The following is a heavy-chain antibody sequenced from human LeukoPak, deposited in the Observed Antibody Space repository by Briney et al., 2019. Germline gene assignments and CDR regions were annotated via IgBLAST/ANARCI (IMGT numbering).Heavy chain of an antibody. D-gene: IGHD3-16*01. Sequence: SVKVSCMASGGTFSSYAICWVRQAPGQGLEWMGGLIPIFGTANYAQKFQGRVTITADASTSTAYMWLCSVRSEETGAYYCARVGGWGQGTLVTVSS. V-gene: IGHV1-69*13. CDR2: LIPIFGTA. CDR3: ARVGG. J-gene: IGHJ4*02. CDR1: GGTFSSYA.